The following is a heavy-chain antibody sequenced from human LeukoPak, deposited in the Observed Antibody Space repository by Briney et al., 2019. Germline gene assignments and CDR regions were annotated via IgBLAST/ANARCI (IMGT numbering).Heavy chain of an antibody. CDR3: ARVSIAAAAHYGMDV. J-gene: IGHJ6*04. D-gene: IGHD6-13*01. CDR2: IIPIFGTA. V-gene: IGHV1-69*13. CDR1: GGTFSSYA. Sequence: SVKVSCKASGGTFSSYAISWVRQAPGQGLEWMGGIIPIFGTANYAQKFQGRVTITADESTSTAYMELSSLGSEDTAVYYCARVSIAAAAHYGMDVWGKGTTVTVSS.